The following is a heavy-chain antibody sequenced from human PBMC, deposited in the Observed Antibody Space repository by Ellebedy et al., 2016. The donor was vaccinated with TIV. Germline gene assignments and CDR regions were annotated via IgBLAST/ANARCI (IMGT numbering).Heavy chain of an antibody. Sequence: SETLSLTXTVSGGSISTISYYWGWIRQPPGKGLEWIGNIFYNGRAYSNPSLKSRVTISVDTSKNQFSLNLASVTAADTGVYYCVRHVYSSLTDYWGQGTLATVSS. CDR1: GGSISTISYY. J-gene: IGHJ4*02. CDR2: IFYNGRA. V-gene: IGHV4-39*01. D-gene: IGHD6-6*01. CDR3: VRHVYSSLTDY.